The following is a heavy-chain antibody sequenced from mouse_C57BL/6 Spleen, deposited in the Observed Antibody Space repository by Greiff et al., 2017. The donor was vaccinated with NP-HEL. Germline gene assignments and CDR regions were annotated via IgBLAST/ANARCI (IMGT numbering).Heavy chain of an antibody. Sequence: QVQLKQPGAELVKPGASVKLSCKASGYTFTSYWMQWVKQRPGQGLEWIGEIDPSDSYTNYNQKFKGKATLTVDTSSSTAYMQLSSLTSEDSAVYYCARGRGDEDYWGQGTTLTVSS. CDR2: IDPSDSYT. CDR3: ARGRGDEDY. V-gene: IGHV1-50*01. J-gene: IGHJ2*01. CDR1: GYTFTSYW.